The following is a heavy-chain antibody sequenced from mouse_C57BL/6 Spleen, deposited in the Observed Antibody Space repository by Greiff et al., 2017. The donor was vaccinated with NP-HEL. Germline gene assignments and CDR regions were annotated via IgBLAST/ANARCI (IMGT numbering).Heavy chain of an antibody. CDR1: GYTFTSYW. V-gene: IGHV1-69*01. Sequence: QVQLQQPGAELVMPGASVKLSCKASGYTFTSYWMHWVKQRPGQGLEWIGEIDPSDSYTNYNQKFKGKSTLTVDKSSSTAYMQLSSLTSEDSAVYYCASPGGSRSWFSYWGQGTLVTVSA. D-gene: IGHD1-1*01. CDR3: ASPGGSRSWFSY. CDR2: IDPSDSYT. J-gene: IGHJ3*01.